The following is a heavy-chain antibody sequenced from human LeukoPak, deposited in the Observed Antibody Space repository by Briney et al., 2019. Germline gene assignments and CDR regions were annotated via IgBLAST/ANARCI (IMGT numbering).Heavy chain of an antibody. CDR1: GGSISSYY. V-gene: IGHV4-59*01. Sequence: SETLSLTCTVSGGSISSYYWSWIRQPPGKGLEWIGYIYYSGSTNYNPSLKSRVTISVDTSKNQFSLKLSSVTAADTAVYYCARDSRTENSSGWYGASYFDYWGQGTLVTVSS. CDR3: ARDSRTENSSGWYGASYFDY. J-gene: IGHJ4*02. D-gene: IGHD6-19*01. CDR2: IYYSGST.